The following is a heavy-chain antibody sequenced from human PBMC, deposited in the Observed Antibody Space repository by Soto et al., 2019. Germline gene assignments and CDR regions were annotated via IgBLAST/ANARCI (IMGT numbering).Heavy chain of an antibody. CDR2: INHSGST. V-gene: IGHV4-34*01. CDR1: GGSFSSYY. CDR3: ARGGYPKVYGMDV. Sequence: SETLSLTCAVYGGSFSSYYWSWIRQPPGKGLEWIGGINHSGSTNYNPSLKSRVTISVDTSKNQFSLKLNSVTAADTAVYYCARGGYPKVYGMDVWGQGTTVTVFS. J-gene: IGHJ6*02. D-gene: IGHD6-25*01.